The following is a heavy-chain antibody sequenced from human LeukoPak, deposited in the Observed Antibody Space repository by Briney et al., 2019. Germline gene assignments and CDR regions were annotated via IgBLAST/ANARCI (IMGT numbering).Heavy chain of an antibody. CDR2: ISAYNGNT. D-gene: IGHD3-10*01. Sequence: GASVKVSCKASGYTFTSYGISWVRQAPGQGLEWMGWISAYNGNTNYAQKLQGGVTMTTDTSTSTAYMELRSLRSDDTAVYYCARFSTMVRGPRSAFDIWGQGTMVTVSS. J-gene: IGHJ3*02. CDR1: GYTFTSYG. CDR3: ARFSTMVRGPRSAFDI. V-gene: IGHV1-18*01.